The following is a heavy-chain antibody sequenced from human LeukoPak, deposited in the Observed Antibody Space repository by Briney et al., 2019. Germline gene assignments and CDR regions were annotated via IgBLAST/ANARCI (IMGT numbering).Heavy chain of an antibody. CDR2: INPSGGST. J-gene: IGHJ5*02. Sequence: GASVKVCCKASGYTFTIYYMHWVRQAPGQGREWMGIINPSGGSTSYAQKFQGRVTMTRDTSTSTVYMELSSLRSEDTAVYYCARGGYYHNWFDPWGQGTLVTVSS. CDR3: ARGGYYHNWFDP. D-gene: IGHD3-22*01. V-gene: IGHV1-46*01. CDR1: GYTFTIYY.